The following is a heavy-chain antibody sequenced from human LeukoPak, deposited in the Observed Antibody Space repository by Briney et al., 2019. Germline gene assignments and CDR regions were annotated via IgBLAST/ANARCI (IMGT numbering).Heavy chain of an antibody. D-gene: IGHD2-15*01. V-gene: IGHV4-38-2*01. J-gene: IGHJ4*02. CDR1: GYSISSGYY. Sequence: SETLSLTCAVSGYSISSGYYWGWIRQPPGKGLGWIGSIYHSGGTYYNPSLKSRITIPVDTSKNQFSLKLNSVTAADTAVYYCARQGYCSGGTCYRYFDYWGQGTLVTVSS. CDR3: ARQGYCSGGTCYRYFDY. CDR2: IYHSGGT.